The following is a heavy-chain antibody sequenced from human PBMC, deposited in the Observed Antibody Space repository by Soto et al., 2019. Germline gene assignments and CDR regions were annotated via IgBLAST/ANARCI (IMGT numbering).Heavy chain of an antibody. V-gene: IGHV1-58*01. D-gene: IGHD3-3*01. CDR1: GFTFTSSA. J-gene: IGHJ6*02. CDR2: IVVGSGNT. CDR3: AADSLPYDFWSGSDVYYYYGMEV. Sequence: GASVKVSCKASGFTFTSSAVQWVRQARGQRLEWIGWIVVGSGNTNYAQKFQERVTITRDMSTSTAYMELSSLRSEDTAVYYCAADSLPYDFWSGSDVYYYYGMEVWGQGTTVTVSS.